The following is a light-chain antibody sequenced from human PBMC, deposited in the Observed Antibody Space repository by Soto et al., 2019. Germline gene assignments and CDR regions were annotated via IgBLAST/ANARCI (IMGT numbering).Light chain of an antibody. CDR3: KQYQNLWK. Sequence: IVMTQSQATLSVSPGERSTLSCRAGQTIYSNVAWYQQRPGQAPRLLIYRASTRATGVPARFSGSGSGTEFTLTISGLQSEDFALYYCKQYQNLWKCGQGTTGDIK. CDR2: RAS. CDR1: QTIYSN. J-gene: IGKJ1*01. V-gene: IGKV3-15*01.